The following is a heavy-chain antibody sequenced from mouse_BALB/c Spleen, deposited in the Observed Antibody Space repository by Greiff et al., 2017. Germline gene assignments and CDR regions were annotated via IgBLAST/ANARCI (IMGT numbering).Heavy chain of an antibody. CDR3: ASRGGNYAMDY. J-gene: IGHJ4*01. Sequence: EVKLVESGPGLVKPSQSLSLTCTVTGYSITSDYAWNWIRQFPGNKLEWMGYISYSGSTSYNPSLKSRISITRDTSKNQFFLQLNSVTTEDTATYYCASRGGNYAMDYWGQGTSVTVSS. CDR1: GYSITSDYA. V-gene: IGHV3-2*02. CDR2: ISYSGST.